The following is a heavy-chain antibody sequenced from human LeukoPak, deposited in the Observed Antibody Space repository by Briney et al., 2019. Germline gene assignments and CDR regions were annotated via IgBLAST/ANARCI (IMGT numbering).Heavy chain of an antibody. CDR1: GYTFTSYD. Sequence: ASVKVSCKASGYTFTSYDINWVRQATGQGLEWMGWMNPNSGNTGYAQKFEGRVTMTRNTSISTAYMELSSLRSEDTAVYYCARLIAAAGTYYYYYYMDVWGKGTTVTISS. J-gene: IGHJ6*03. D-gene: IGHD6-13*01. V-gene: IGHV1-8*01. CDR3: ARLIAAAGTYYYYYYMDV. CDR2: MNPNSGNT.